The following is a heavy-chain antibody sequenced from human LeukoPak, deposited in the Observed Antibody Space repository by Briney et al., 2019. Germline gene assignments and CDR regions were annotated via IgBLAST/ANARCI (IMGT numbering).Heavy chain of an antibody. V-gene: IGHV4-34*01. J-gene: IGHJ3*02. CDR1: GGSFSSYY. CDR2: INHSGST. D-gene: IGHD3-22*01. Sequence: PSETLSLTCAVYGGSFSSYYWSWIRQPPGKGLEWIGEINHSGSTNYNPSLKNRQTISVDTSNNQFSLKLSSVTAADTAVYYCARRRPRIVVVFDAFDIWGQGTMVTVSS. CDR3: ARRRPRIVVVFDAFDI.